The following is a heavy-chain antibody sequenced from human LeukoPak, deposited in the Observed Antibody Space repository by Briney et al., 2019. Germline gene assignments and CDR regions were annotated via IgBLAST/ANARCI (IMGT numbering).Heavy chain of an antibody. J-gene: IGHJ4*02. CDR1: GFTFSRYG. D-gene: IGHD5-18*01. CDR2: ISSSGSST. CDR3: ANGLWLQWGDY. Sequence: GGSLRLSCSVSGFTFSRYGMYWVRQAPGKGLEYVSAISSSGSSTNYADSVKDRFTISRDNSKNTLFLQMTSLRAEDTAVYYCANGLWLQWGDYWGQGTLVTVSS. V-gene: IGHV3-64D*06.